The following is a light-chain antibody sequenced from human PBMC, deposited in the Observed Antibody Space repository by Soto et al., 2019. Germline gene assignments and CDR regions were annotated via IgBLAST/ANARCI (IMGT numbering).Light chain of an antibody. J-gene: IGKJ2*01. CDR1: QRVSTN. V-gene: IGKV3-15*01. Sequence: EIVMTQSPATLSVSPGERATLSCRASQRVSTNLAWYQQKPGQAPRLLMYSASTRATGIPARFSGSGSGTEFTLTISSLQSEDFAVYYCQQYHNWPPYTFGQGTKLEIK. CDR2: SAS. CDR3: QQYHNWPPYT.